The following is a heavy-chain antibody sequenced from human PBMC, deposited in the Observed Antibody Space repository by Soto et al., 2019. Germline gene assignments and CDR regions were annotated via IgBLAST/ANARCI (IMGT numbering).Heavy chain of an antibody. CDR2: ISGSGGST. Sequence: GGSLRLSCAASGFTLSSYAMSWVRQAPGKGLEWVSAISGSGGSTYYADSVKGRFTISRDNSKNTLYLQMNSLRAEDTAVYYCAKGKSPLVQAADYWGQGTLVTVSS. J-gene: IGHJ4*02. D-gene: IGHD2-2*01. CDR3: AKGKSPLVQAADY. V-gene: IGHV3-23*01. CDR1: GFTLSSYA.